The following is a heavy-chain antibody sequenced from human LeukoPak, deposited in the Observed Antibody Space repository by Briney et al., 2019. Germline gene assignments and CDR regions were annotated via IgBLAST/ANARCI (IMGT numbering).Heavy chain of an antibody. Sequence: SETLSLTCTVSTYSISSGYYWGWIRQPPGKGLEWIGNIYHNGNTYYNPSLKSRVTISVDTSKKQFSLKLRTATAADTAVYYCARAPSSVVNRFDPWGQGTLVTVSS. CDR1: TYSISSGYY. D-gene: IGHD3-22*01. J-gene: IGHJ5*02. CDR3: ARAPSSVVNRFDP. CDR2: IYHNGNT. V-gene: IGHV4-38-2*02.